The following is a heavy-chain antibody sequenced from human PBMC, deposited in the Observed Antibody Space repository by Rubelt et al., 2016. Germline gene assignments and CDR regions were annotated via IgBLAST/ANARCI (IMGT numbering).Heavy chain of an antibody. CDR3: ARDADSSWSPNDAFDI. D-gene: IGHD6-13*01. CDR1: GFSFSSYG. Sequence: EQLVESGGGVVQPGRSLRLSCAASGFSFSSYGMQWVRQAPGKGLEWVANIKQDGSEKYYVDSVKGRFTISGDNAKNSLYLQMNSLRAEDTAVYYCARDADSSWSPNDAFDIWGQGTMVTVSS. V-gene: IGHV3-7*05. J-gene: IGHJ3*02. CDR2: IKQDGSEK.